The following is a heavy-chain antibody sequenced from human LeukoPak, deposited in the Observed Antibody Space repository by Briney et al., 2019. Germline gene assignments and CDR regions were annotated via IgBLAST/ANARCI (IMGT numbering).Heavy chain of an antibody. D-gene: IGHD2-2*01. V-gene: IGHV1-46*01. CDR3: ARGVCSGTSCYWGHNWFDP. CDR2: INPSGDGDST. J-gene: IGHJ5*02. Sequence: ASVKVSCKASGYTFTSYYMHWVRQAAGQGLEWMGIINPSGDGDSTSYAQKFQGRVIMTRDMSTNTVYMELSSLRSEDTAVYYCARGVCSGTSCYWGHNWFDPWGQGTLVTVSS. CDR1: GYTFTSYY.